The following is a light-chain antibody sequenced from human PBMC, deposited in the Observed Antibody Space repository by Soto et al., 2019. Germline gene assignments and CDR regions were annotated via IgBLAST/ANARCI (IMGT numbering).Light chain of an antibody. Sequence: EIVMTQSPATLSVSPGERATLSCRASQSVSSNLAWYQQRPGQAPRLLIYGASTRATGIPARFSGSGSGTEFTLTISSLQSADFAVYYCQQYNYWPPITFGQGTRLQIQ. CDR2: GAS. J-gene: IGKJ5*01. CDR1: QSVSSN. V-gene: IGKV3-15*01. CDR3: QQYNYWPPIT.